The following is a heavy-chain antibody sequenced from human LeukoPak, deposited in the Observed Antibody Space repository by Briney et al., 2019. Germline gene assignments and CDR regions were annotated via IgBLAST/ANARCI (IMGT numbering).Heavy chain of an antibody. J-gene: IGHJ4*02. D-gene: IGHD6-19*01. Sequence: ASVKVSCKASGYTFTGYYMHWVRQAPGQGLEWMGWINPNSGGTNYAQKFQGRVTMTEDTSTDTAYMELSSLKASDTAMYYCARLSLAVAGHPYFDYWGQGTLVTVSS. V-gene: IGHV1-2*02. CDR2: INPNSGGT. CDR1: GYTFTGYY. CDR3: ARLSLAVAGHPYFDY.